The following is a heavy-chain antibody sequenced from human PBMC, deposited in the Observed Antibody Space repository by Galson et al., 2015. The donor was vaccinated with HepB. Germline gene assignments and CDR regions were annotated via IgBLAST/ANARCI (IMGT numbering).Heavy chain of an antibody. V-gene: IGHV3-33*01. CDR3: VRDSRLGITGTPPIGWISKSVDV. CDR2: IWYDGSNK. CDR1: GFTFSYYG. J-gene: IGHJ6*02. Sequence: SLRLSCATSGFTFSYYGMHWVRQAPGKGLEWVAFIWYDGSNKYYMDSVKGRFTISRDNSKNTLYLQMNSLRAEDTAVYYCVRDSRLGITGTPPIGWISKSVDVWGQGTTVTVSS. D-gene: IGHD2/OR15-2a*01.